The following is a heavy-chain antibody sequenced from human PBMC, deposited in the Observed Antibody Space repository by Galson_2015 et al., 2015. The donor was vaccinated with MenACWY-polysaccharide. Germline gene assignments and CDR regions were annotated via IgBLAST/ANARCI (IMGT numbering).Heavy chain of an antibody. CDR2: INSDGSGT. J-gene: IGHJ5*02. D-gene: IGHD3-10*01. CDR3: ARGIISMVRGVGITSSWFYP. Sequence: SLRLSCAASGFTFSDYWMHWVRQAPGKGLVWVSRINSDGSGTSYADSVKGRFTISRDNAKNTLYLQMNSLRAEDTAVYYCARGIISMVRGVGITSSWFYPWGQGTLVIVSS. V-gene: IGHV3-74*01. CDR1: GFTFSDYW.